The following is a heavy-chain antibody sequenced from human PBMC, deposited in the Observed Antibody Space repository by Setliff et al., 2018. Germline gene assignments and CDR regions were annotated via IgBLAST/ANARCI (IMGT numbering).Heavy chain of an antibody. CDR1: GGSISSSNW. Sequence: SETLSLTCAVSGGSISSSNWWSWVRQPPGKGLEWIGEINHSGSTNYNPSLKSRVTISVDTSKNQFSLKLSSVTAADTAVYYCARERGLGYCSSTSCRYYYYGMDVWGQGTTVTVSS. CDR2: INHSGST. D-gene: IGHD2-2*01. CDR3: ARERGLGYCSSTSCRYYYYGMDV. V-gene: IGHV4-4*02. J-gene: IGHJ6*02.